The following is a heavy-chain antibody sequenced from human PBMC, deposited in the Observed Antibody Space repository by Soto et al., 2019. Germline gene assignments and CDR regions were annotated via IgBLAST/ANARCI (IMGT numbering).Heavy chain of an antibody. Sequence: QLQLQESGPGLVKPSETLSLTCTVSNGSISSSNYYWAWIRQPPGKGLEWIGSIYYSGTTYYKPSLKSRPTISVDTSKTQFSRRLTSVPAADTAVYYCARRDFYGGNFDLWGRGTLVTVSS. CDR1: NGSISSSNYY. D-gene: IGHD3-16*01. CDR2: IYYSGTT. J-gene: IGHJ2*01. V-gene: IGHV4-39*01. CDR3: ARRDFYGGNFDL.